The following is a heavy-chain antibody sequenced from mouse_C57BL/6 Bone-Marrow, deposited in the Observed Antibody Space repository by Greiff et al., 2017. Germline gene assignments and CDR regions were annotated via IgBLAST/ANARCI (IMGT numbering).Heavy chain of an antibody. D-gene: IGHD1-1*01. CDR1: GFTFSSYA. J-gene: IGHJ3*01. Sequence: EVHLVESGGGLVKPGGSLKLSCAASGFTFSSYAMSWVRQTPEKRLEWVATISDGGSYTYFPDNVKGRFTISRDNAKNNLYLQMSHLKSEDTAMYYCARDSSPWFAYWGQGTLVTVSA. CDR2: ISDGGSYT. CDR3: ARDSSPWFAY. V-gene: IGHV5-4*01.